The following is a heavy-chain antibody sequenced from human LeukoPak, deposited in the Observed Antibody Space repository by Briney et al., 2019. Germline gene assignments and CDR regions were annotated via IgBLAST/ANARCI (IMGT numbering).Heavy chain of an antibody. V-gene: IGHV3-72*01. J-gene: IGHJ4*02. CDR2: SRDKGNRYTT. CDR3: TRLGIAPRDFDY. D-gene: IGHD6-6*01. CDR1: GFTFSGHY. Sequence: WGSLRLSCAASGFTFSGHYIDWVRQAPGKGLECVGRSRDKGNRYTTAYAASVRGRFTISRDDSKNSLYLQMNSLKIEDTAVYYCTRLGIAPRDFDYWGQGTLVTVSS.